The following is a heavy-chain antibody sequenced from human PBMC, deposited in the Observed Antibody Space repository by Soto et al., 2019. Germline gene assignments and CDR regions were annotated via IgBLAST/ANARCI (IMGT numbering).Heavy chain of an antibody. V-gene: IGHV3-30*18. D-gene: IGHD6-19*01. J-gene: IGHJ4*02. CDR2: VSHDGRNT. CDR3: AKGGRQWLVTSGFNY. Sequence: VQLVESGGGVVQPGRSLRLSCAASGFTFSDYAMHWVRQAPGKGLEWVAVVSHDGRNTHYADSVKGRFTISRDSSKNTVALERTSPRAEDTAVYSCAKGGRQWLVTSGFNYCGQGALVTVSS. CDR1: GFTFSDYA.